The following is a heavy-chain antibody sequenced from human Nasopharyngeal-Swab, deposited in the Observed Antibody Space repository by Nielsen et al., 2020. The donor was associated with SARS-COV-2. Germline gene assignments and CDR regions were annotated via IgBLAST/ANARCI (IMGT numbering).Heavy chain of an antibody. CDR2: INTNTGNP. V-gene: IGHV7-4-1*02. D-gene: IGHD6-13*01. CDR3: ARGPIAAAGRSLNWLDP. J-gene: IGHJ5*02. Sequence: WVRQAPGQGLEWMGWINTNTGNPTYAQGFTGRFVFSLDTSVSTAYLQISSLKAEDTAVYYCARGPIAAAGRSLNWLDPWGQGTLVTVSS.